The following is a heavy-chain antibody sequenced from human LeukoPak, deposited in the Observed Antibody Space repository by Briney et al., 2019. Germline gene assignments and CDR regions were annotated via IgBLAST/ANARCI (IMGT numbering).Heavy chain of an antibody. CDR3: ARGSSGYYSVEITYYFDY. V-gene: IGHV4-59*01. Sequence: PSETLSLTCTVSGGSISSYYWNWIRQPPGKGLEWFGYIYYGGSTNYNPSLKSRVTISVDTSKNQFSLKLSSVTAADTAVYYCARGSSGYYSVEITYYFDYWGQGTLVTVSS. J-gene: IGHJ4*02. CDR2: IYYGGST. D-gene: IGHD3-22*01. CDR1: GGSISSYY.